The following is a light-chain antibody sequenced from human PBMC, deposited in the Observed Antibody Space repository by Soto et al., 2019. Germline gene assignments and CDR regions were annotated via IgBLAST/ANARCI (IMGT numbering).Light chain of an antibody. J-gene: IGKJ4*01. V-gene: IGKV3-20*01. CDR3: QKYNSAPRT. CDR1: QSVSRSY. CDR2: GAS. Sequence: ENVLTQSPGTLSLSQGEGATLSCRASQSVSRSYFAWYQQKPGQAPRLLIYGASTRATGIPDRFSGDGSGTDFTLTISSLQPEDVATYYCQKYNSAPRTFGGGTKVEIK.